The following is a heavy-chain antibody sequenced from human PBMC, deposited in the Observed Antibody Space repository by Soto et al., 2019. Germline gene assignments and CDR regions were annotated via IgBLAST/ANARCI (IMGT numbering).Heavy chain of an antibody. Sequence: HPXGCLRLPCTASGFTFSSYGMHGVRQAPGKGLEWVAVISYDGSNKYYADSVKGRFTISRDNSKNTLYLQMNSLRAEDTAVYYCAKDRAPINWNDPIDSAFDYWGQGTLVTVSS. CDR1: GFTFSSYG. CDR2: ISYDGSNK. V-gene: IGHV3-30*18. D-gene: IGHD1-1*01. CDR3: AKDRAPINWNDPIDSAFDY. J-gene: IGHJ4*02.